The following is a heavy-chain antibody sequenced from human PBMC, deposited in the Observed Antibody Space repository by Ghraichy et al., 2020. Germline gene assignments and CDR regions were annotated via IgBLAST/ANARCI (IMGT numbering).Heavy chain of an antibody. Sequence: SQTLSLTCTVSGASISSQYWSWIRQTPGKGLEWIGYIYSGGSTSYNPSLKSRVTISADTSRNQFSLKLSSVTAADTAVYYCARRRQLENPLYYYYGMDVWGHGTTVTVSS. CDR1: GASISSQY. CDR3: ARRRQLENPLYYYYGMDV. V-gene: IGHV4-4*08. J-gene: IGHJ6*02. CDR2: IYSGGST. D-gene: IGHD6-6*01.